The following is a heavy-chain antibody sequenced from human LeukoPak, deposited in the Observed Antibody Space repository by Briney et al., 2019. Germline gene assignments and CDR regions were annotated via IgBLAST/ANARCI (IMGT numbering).Heavy chain of an antibody. CDR2: ISAYNGNT. CDR3: ARIKEAARPPEPTYYFDY. V-gene: IGHV1-18*01. J-gene: IGHJ4*02. Sequence: GASVKVSCKASGYTFTSYGISWVRQAPGQGLEWMGWISAYNGNTNYAQKLQGRVTMTTDTSPSTAYMELRSLRSDDTAVYYCARIKEAARPPEPTYYFDYWGQGTLVTVSS. D-gene: IGHD6-6*01. CDR1: GYTFTSYG.